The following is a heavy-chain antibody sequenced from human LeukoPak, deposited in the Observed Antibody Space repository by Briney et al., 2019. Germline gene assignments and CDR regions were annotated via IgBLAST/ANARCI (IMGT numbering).Heavy chain of an antibody. CDR1: GFTFSSYW. CDR2: ISIDGSIT. CDR3: APGCYSGRCPFDY. V-gene: IGHV3-74*01. Sequence: GGSLRLSCAASGFTFSSYWMHWVRQAPGKGLVWVSRISIDGSITTYADSVKGRFTISRDNSKNTLYLQMNSLRAEDTAVYYCAPGCYSGRCPFDYWGQGTLVTVSS. J-gene: IGHJ4*02. D-gene: IGHD2-21*01.